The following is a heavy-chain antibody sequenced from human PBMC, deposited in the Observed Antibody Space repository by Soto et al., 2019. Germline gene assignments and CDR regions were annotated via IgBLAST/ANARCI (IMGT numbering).Heavy chain of an antibody. Sequence: SSDTLSLTCPVAGVTISSNYYFWSWLRKSPDRGLEWIGHIYNGGTIYNNPSLASRITISVDTSKTQFSLDLNSVTAADTAVYYCARGPSGDKADCWGQGILVTVSS. V-gene: IGHV4-30-4*02. CDR1: GVTISSNYYF. CDR2: IYNGGTI. J-gene: IGHJ4*02. CDR3: ARGPSGDKADC. D-gene: IGHD7-27*01.